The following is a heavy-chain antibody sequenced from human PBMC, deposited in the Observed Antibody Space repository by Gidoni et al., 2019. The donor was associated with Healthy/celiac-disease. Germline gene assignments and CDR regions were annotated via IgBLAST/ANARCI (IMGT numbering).Heavy chain of an antibody. CDR2: ICSSGSPI. J-gene: IGHJ6*02. V-gene: IGHV3-48*03. D-gene: IGHD2-2*01. CDR1: GFTFRSYE. CDR3: ARVETVVPAAILYGMDV. Sequence: EVQLVESGGGLVQPGGSLRLSCAASGFTFRSYEMNWVRQAPGKGLEWVSYICSSGSPIYYAASVKGRFTISRYNAKNSLYLQMNSLGAEDTAVYYCARVETVVPAAILYGMDVWGQGTTVTVSS.